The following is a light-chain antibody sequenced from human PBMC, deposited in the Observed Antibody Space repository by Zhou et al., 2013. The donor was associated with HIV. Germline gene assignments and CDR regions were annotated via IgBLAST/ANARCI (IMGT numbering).Light chain of an antibody. CDR2: KAS. CDR1: QNIGTW. Sequence: DIQMTQSPSTLATSVGDRVTITCRASQNIGTWLAWYQQKPGKAPKLLIYKASSLESGVPSRFNGSRSGTEFTLTISSLQPDDFATYYCQQYNTDSRAFGQGTKVEIK. CDR3: QQYNTDSRA. J-gene: IGKJ1*01. V-gene: IGKV1-5*03.